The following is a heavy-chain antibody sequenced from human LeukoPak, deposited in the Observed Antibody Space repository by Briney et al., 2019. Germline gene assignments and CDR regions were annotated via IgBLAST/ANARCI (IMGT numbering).Heavy chain of an antibody. CDR2: INHSGYT. CDR1: GVSFDDYY. J-gene: IGHJ4*02. CDR3: TRMTRGHEH. V-gene: IGHV4-34*01. Sequence: SEALSLTCAVSGVSFDDYYWSWVRQTPGKGLEWIGEINHSGYTNDNPSLKSRVTLSIDTSRNQFSLNLSSVTVADAAIYYCTRMTRGHEHWRQGTQDSVPS. D-gene: IGHD3-16*01.